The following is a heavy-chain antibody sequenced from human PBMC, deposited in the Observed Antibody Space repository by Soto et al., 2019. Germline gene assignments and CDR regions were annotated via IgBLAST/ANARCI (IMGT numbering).Heavy chain of an antibody. V-gene: IGHV1-58*01. CDR1: GFTFTSSA. CDR2: IVVGSGNT. J-gene: IGHJ3*02. Sequence: QMQLVQSGPEVKKPGTSVKVSCKASGFTFTSSAVQWVRQARGQRLEWIGWIVVGSGNTNYAQKFQERVTITRDMSTSTAYMELSSLRSEDTAVYYCAADGRDSSRADDAFDIWGQGTMVTVSS. CDR3: AADGRDSSRADDAFDI. D-gene: IGHD6-13*01.